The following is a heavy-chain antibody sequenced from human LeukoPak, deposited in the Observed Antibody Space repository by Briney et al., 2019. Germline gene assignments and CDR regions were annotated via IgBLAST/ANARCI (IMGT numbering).Heavy chain of an antibody. D-gene: IGHD2-15*01. V-gene: IGHV3-23*01. CDR3: ANGRVVVAAHMGY. J-gene: IGHJ4*02. Sequence: PAGGSLRLSCAASGFTFSSYAMSWVRQAPGKGLEWVSAISGSGGSTYYADSVKGRFTISRDNSKNTLYLQMNSLRAEDTAVYYCANGRVVVAAHMGYWGQGTLVTVSS. CDR2: ISGSGGST. CDR1: GFTFSSYA.